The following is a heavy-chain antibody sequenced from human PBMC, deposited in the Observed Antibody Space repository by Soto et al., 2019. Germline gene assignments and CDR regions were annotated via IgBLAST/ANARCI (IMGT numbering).Heavy chain of an antibody. J-gene: IGHJ2*01. V-gene: IGHV1-46*03. CDR3: ARDPHYYDSSGDWYFDL. D-gene: IGHD3-22*01. Sequence: QVQLVQSGAEVKKPGASVKVSCKASGYTFTSYYMHWVRQAPGQGLEWMGIINPSGGSTSYAQKFQGRVTMTRDMSTSTVYMELSSLRSEDTAVYYCARDPHYYDSSGDWYFDLWGRGTLVTVSS. CDR1: GYTFTSYY. CDR2: INPSGGST.